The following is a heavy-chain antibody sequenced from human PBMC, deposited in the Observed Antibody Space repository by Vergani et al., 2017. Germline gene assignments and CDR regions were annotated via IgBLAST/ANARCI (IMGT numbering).Heavy chain of an antibody. D-gene: IGHD2-8*01. CDR1: GGSFNDYW. J-gene: IGHJ4*02. CDR3: AREGYCTNGVCFTLFDV. V-gene: IGHV4-34*01. CDR2: IRHDGIT. Sequence: QAQLQQWGAGLLKPSETLSLTCAIYGGSFNDYWWTWIRQPPGKGLEWFGEIRHDGITRYSPSLKSRVTISIDTSTHQFSLNLRSVTAADTAVYYCAREGYCTNGVCFTLFDVWGQGALVTVS.